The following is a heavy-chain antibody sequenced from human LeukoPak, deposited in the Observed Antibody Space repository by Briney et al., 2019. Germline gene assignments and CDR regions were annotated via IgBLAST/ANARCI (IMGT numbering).Heavy chain of an antibody. D-gene: IGHD6-13*01. CDR1: GGTFSSYA. CDR3: ARARPFAAAGIDAGFDP. Sequence: GSSVTVSCKASGGTFSSYAISWVRQAPGQGLEWMGGIIPIFGTANYAQKFQGRVTITTDESTSTAYMELSSLRSEDTAVYYCARARPFAAAGIDAGFDPWGQGTLVTVSS. V-gene: IGHV1-69*05. CDR2: IIPIFGTA. J-gene: IGHJ5*02.